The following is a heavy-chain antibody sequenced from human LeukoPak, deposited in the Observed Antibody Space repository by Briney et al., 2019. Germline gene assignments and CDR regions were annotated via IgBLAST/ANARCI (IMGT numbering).Heavy chain of an antibody. Sequence: ASVKASCKASGYTFTGYYMHWVRQAPGQGLEWMGRVNPNNGVPNYARKFQGRVTMTRDTAISTFYMELSSLRSDDTAVYFCAREVGYSSSYYGRFDPWGQGTLVIVSS. CDR1: GYTFTGYY. V-gene: IGHV1-2*06. CDR2: VNPNNGVP. CDR3: AREVGYSSSYYGRFDP. D-gene: IGHD2-2*01. J-gene: IGHJ5*02.